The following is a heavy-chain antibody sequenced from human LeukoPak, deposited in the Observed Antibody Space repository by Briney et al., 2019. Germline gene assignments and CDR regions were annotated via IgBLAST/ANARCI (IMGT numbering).Heavy chain of an antibody. V-gene: IGHV1-2*02. CDR1: GYTFTGYY. Sequence: GASVKVSCKASGYTFTGYYMHWVRQAPGQGLEWMGWINPNSGGTNYAQKFQGRVTMTRDTSISTAHMELSRLRSDDTAVYYCASGRYCSSTSCPPNQWGQGTLVTVSS. J-gene: IGHJ4*02. CDR3: ASGRYCSSTSCPPNQ. D-gene: IGHD2-2*01. CDR2: INPNSGGT.